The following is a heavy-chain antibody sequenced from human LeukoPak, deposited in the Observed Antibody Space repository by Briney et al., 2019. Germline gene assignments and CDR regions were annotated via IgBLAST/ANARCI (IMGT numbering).Heavy chain of an antibody. J-gene: IGHJ4*02. V-gene: IGHV4-39*02. CDR2: VSYSGST. CDR3: ARGANSSSGLGY. CDR1: DDSINNNNNY. Sequence: SETLSLTCTVSDDSINNNNNYWAWIRQPPGKGLEWIGSVSYSGSTYYNPSLKSRVTVSVDTSKTHCSLKLSFVTAADTAVYYCARGANSSSGLGYWGQGTLVTVSS. D-gene: IGHD6-13*01.